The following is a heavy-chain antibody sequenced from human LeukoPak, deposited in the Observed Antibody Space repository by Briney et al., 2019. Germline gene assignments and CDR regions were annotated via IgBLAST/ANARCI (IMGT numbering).Heavy chain of an antibody. D-gene: IGHD3-22*01. CDR2: ISGSGGST. Sequence: GGSLRLSCAAFGFTFSSYAMSWVRQAPGKGLEWVSAISGSGGSTYYADSVKGRFIISRDNSKSTLYLQMNSLRAEDTAVYYCAKNKYYDSSGYPFPYFDYWGQGTLVTVSS. J-gene: IGHJ4*02. CDR3: AKNKYYDSSGYPFPYFDY. V-gene: IGHV3-23*01. CDR1: GFTFSSYA.